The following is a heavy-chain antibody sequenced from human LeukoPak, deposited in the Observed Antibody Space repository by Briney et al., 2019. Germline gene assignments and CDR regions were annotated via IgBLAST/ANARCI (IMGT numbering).Heavy chain of an antibody. CDR1: GGSINSYY. V-gene: IGHV4-59*01. CDR3: ARGSGWSTDFDY. CDR2: IYYSGNT. Sequence: SETLSLTCTVSGGSINSYYWSWIRQPPGKGLEWIGYIYYSGNTNYNPSLKSRLTISVDTSKNQFSLKLSSVTAADTAVYYCARGSGWSTDFDYWGEGTLVTVSP. J-gene: IGHJ4*02. D-gene: IGHD6-19*01.